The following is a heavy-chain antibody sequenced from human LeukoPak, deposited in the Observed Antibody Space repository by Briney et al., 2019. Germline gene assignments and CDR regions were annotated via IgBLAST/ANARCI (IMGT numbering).Heavy chain of an antibody. CDR3: ASLSALSGRDY. CDR2: ISSSSSYI. CDR1: GFTFSSYS. V-gene: IGHV3-21*01. Sequence: PGGSLRLSCAASGFTFSSYSMNWVRQAPGKGLEWVSSISSSSSYIYYADSVKGRFTISRDNAKNSLYLQMNSLRAEDTAVYYCASLSALSGRDYWGQGTLVTVSS. D-gene: IGHD5-12*01. J-gene: IGHJ4*02.